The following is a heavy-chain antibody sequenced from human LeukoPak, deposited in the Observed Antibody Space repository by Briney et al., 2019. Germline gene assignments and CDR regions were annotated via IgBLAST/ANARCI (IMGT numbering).Heavy chain of an antibody. D-gene: IGHD5-18*01. CDR3: AVVDTAMVTFDY. CDR1: GYTFTGYY. CDR2: INPNSGGT. J-gene: IGHJ4*02. V-gene: IGHV1-2*06. Sequence: VASVKVSCKASGYTFTGYYMHWVRQAPGQGLEWMGRINPNSGGTNYAQKFQGRVTMTRDTSISTAYMELSRLRPDDTAVYYCAVVDTAMVTFDYWGQGTLVTVSS.